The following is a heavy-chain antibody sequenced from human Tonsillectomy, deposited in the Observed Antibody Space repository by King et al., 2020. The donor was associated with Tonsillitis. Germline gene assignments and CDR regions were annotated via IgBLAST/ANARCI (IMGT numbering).Heavy chain of an antibody. D-gene: IGHD1-26*01. J-gene: IGHJ3*02. V-gene: IGHV4-59*01. CDR1: GGFISSYY. CDR3: ASAGSGSYRDAFDI. CDR2: IDYSGST. Sequence: VQLQESGPGLVKPSETLSLTCTVSGGFISSYYWSWIRQPPGKGLEWIGYIDYSGSTNYNPSLKSRVTISVDTSKNQFSLKLSSVTAADTAVYYCASAGSGSYRDAFDIWGQGTMVTVSS.